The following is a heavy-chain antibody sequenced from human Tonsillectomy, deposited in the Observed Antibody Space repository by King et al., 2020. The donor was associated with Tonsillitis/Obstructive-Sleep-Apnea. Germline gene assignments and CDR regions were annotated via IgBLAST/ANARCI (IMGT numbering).Heavy chain of an antibody. CDR2: INPYNGNT. CDR3: ARTSPVGAYSYYHMDV. Sequence: VQLVQSGAEVKKPGASVKVSRKASGYTFTSYGISWVRQAPGQGLQWMGWINPYNGNTKYAQKFQGRVTMTTDTSTRTANMELRSLRSDDTAVYYCARTSPVGAYSYYHMDVWGKGTTVTVSS. CDR1: GYTFTSYG. D-gene: IGHD1-26*01. V-gene: IGHV1-18*01. J-gene: IGHJ6*03.